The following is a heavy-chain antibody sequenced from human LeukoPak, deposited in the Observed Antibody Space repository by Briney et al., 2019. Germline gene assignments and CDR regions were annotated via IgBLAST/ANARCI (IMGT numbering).Heavy chain of an antibody. V-gene: IGHV1-69*13. J-gene: IGHJ4*02. CDR3: ARVGQGEQWLVQYYFDY. CDR1: GGTFSSYA. D-gene: IGHD6-19*01. Sequence: SVEVSCKASGGTFSSYAISWVRQAPGQGLEWMGGIIPIFGTANYAQKFQGRVTITADESTSTAYMELSSLGSEDTAVYYCARVGQGEQWLVQYYFDYWGQGTLVTVSS. CDR2: IIPIFGTA.